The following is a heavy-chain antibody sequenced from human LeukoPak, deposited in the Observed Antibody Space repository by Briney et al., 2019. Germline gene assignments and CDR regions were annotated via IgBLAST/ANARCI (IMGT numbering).Heavy chain of an antibody. CDR2: IYSGGST. CDR1: GFTVSSNY. D-gene: IGHD5-18*01. J-gene: IGHJ4*02. V-gene: IGHV3-66*01. Sequence: GGSLRLSCTASGFTVSSNYMSWVRQAPGEGLEWLSVIYSGGSTYYADSVKGRFTISRDNSKNTLYLQMNSLRAEDTAVYYCAREGISYSYGCFDYWGPRTLVTVSS. CDR3: AREGISYSYGCFDY.